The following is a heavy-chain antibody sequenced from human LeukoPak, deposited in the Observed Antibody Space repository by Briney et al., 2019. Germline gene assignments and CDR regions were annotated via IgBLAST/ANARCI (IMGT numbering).Heavy chain of an antibody. CDR1: GGSISSSSYY. CDR3: ARAGVLLWFGELRGDWFDP. D-gene: IGHD3-10*01. J-gene: IGHJ5*02. Sequence: PSETLSLTCTVSGGSISSSSYYWGWIRQPPGKGLEWIGSIYYSGSTYYNPSLKSRVSISVDTSKNQFSLKLSSVTAADTAVYYCARAGVLLWFGELRGDWFDPWGQGTLVTVSS. V-gene: IGHV4-39*07. CDR2: IYYSGST.